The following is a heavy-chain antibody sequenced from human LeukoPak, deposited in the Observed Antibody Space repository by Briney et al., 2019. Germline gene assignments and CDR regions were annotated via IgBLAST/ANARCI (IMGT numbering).Heavy chain of an antibody. Sequence: YTFXXXHMHWVRQXPGQGLEWMGWINPNSGGTKYAQKFQGRVTMTRDTSISTAYMELSRLRSDDTAVYYCARRYCSSANCYTAPDYWGQGTLVTVSS. CDR3: ARRYCSSANCYTAPDY. D-gene: IGHD2-2*02. CDR1: YTFXXXH. V-gene: IGHV1-2*02. J-gene: IGHJ4*02. CDR2: INPNSGGT.